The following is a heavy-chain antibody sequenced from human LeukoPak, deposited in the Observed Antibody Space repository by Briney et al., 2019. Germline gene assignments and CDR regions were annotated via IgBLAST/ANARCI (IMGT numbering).Heavy chain of an antibody. CDR2: INPNSGGT. CDR3: ARDKGRDGYTAFDY. V-gene: IGHV1-2*04. J-gene: IGHJ4*02. D-gene: IGHD5-24*01. Sequence: GASVKVSCTASGYTFTGYYMHWVRQAPGQGLEWMGWINPNSGGTNYAQKFQGWVTMTRDTSISTAYMELSRLRSDDTAVYYCARDKGRDGYTAFDYWGQGTLVTVSS. CDR1: GYTFTGYY.